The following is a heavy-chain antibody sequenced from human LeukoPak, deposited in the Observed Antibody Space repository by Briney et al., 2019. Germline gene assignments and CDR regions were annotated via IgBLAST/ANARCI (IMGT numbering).Heavy chain of an antibody. V-gene: IGHV3-23*01. Sequence: GGSLRLSCAASGFTFSSYAMSWVRQAPGKGLEWVSAISGSGGSTYYADSVKGWFTISRDNSKNKLYLQMNSLRAEDTAVYYCARSDTAFDYWGQGTLVTVSS. CDR2: ISGSGGST. CDR1: GFTFSSYA. J-gene: IGHJ4*02. D-gene: IGHD5-18*01. CDR3: ARSDTAFDY.